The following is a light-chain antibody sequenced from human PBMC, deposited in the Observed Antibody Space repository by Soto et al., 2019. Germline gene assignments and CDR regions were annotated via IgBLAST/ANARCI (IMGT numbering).Light chain of an antibody. V-gene: IGLV2-14*03. J-gene: IGLJ1*01. CDR1: SSDVGGYNY. Sequence: QSALTQPASVSGSPGQSITISCTGTSSDVGGYNYVSWYQHHPGKAPKLMIYDVSNRPSGVSNRFSGSKSGNTASLIISGLQAEDEADYSGSSYTSSSTLSTYVFGAVTKLTVL. CDR2: DVS. CDR3: SSYTSSSTLSTYV.